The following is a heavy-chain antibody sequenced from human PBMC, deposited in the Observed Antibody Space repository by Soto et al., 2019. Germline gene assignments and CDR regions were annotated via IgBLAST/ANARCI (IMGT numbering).Heavy chain of an antibody. CDR3: ARDLKFGQADY. CDR1: GGSISSYY. CDR2: IYTSGST. Sequence: SETLSLTCTVSGGSISSYYWTWIRQPSGKGLEWIGRIYTSGSTNYNPSLKSRVTMTVDTSKNQFSLKLSSVTAADTAVYYCARDLKFGQADYWGQGXQVTVSS. V-gene: IGHV4-4*07. J-gene: IGHJ4*02. D-gene: IGHD3-10*01.